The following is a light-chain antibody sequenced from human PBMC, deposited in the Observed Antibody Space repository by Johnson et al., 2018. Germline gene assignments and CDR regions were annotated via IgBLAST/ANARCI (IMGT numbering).Light chain of an antibody. V-gene: IGLV1-51*02. Sequence: QSVLTQPPSVSAAPGQKVTISCSGSSSNIGNNYVSWYQQLPGTAPKLLIYENNKRPSGIPDRFSGSKSGTSATLAITGLQTGDEAGYYCGTWDSSLSAGNGFGTGPKVAVL. CDR1: SSNIGNNY. CDR2: ENN. J-gene: IGLJ1*01. CDR3: GTWDSSLSAGNG.